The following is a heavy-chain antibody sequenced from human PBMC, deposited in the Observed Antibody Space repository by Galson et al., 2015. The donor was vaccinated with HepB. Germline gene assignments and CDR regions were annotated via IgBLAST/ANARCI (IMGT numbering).Heavy chain of an antibody. D-gene: IGHD1-26*01. CDR3: ARDQVWELLGSTDAFDI. V-gene: IGHV1-18*01. CDR1: GYTFSTYG. CDR2: LSGYNGKI. J-gene: IGHJ3*02. Sequence: SVKVSCKASGYTFSTYGISWVRQAPGQGLEWMGWLSGYNGKINYAQKFQGRVTMTTDTSTSTAYLELRSLRSDDTAVYYCARDQVWELLGSTDAFDIWGQGTMVTVSS.